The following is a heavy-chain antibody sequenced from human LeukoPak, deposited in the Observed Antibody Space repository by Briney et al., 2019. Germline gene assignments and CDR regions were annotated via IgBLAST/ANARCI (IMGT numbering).Heavy chain of an antibody. CDR3: ARRYYDILTGYFFFDY. CDR2: IYPGGSDT. J-gene: IGHJ4*02. CDR1: GYTFTTYW. Sequence: GESLKISCKGSGYTFTTYWIGWVRQMPGKGLEWMGIIYPGGSDTRYSPSFQGQVTISADKSISTAYLQWSSLKASDTAIYYCARRYYDILTGYFFFDYWAQGTLVTVSS. V-gene: IGHV5-51*01. D-gene: IGHD3-9*01.